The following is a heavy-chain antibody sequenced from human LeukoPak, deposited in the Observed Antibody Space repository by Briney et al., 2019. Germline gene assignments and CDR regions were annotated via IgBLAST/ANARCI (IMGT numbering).Heavy chain of an antibody. V-gene: IGHV3-48*01. CDR1: GFSFSSYS. J-gene: IGHJ4*02. Sequence: PGGSLRLSCAASGFSFSSYSLNWVRQAPGKGLEWVSYISSSSRTIYYADSVKGRFTISRDNARNSLDLQMNSLRAEDTAVYYCARGGIAARYDYWGQGTLVTVSS. CDR2: ISSSSRTI. CDR3: ARGGIAARYDY. D-gene: IGHD6-6*01.